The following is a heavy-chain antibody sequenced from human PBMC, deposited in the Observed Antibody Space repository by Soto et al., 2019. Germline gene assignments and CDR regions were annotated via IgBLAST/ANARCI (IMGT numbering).Heavy chain of an antibody. CDR2: LSWNSGSI. J-gene: IGHJ4*02. CDR1: GFNSDDYA. CDR3: VKSGGEDGVCAFDY. D-gene: IGHD3-16*01. V-gene: IGHV3-9*02. Sequence: VQLVESGGGLVQPGRSLGLSCAASGFNSDDYAMHCVRQAPGKGLEWVSGLSWNSGSIGYADSVKARFTIFRDNAKKVRWLQMDSLRAEDTALYYCVKSGGEDGVCAFDYWGQGTLVTVSS.